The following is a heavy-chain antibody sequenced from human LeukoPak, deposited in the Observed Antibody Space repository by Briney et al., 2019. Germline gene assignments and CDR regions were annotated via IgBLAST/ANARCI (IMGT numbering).Heavy chain of an antibody. V-gene: IGHV3-48*01. CDR3: ARLGTSSSWYGDYYYYYMDV. CDR2: ISSSSSTI. Sequence: PGGSLRLSCAASGFSLSGYNMNWVRQAPGKGLEWVSYISSSSSTIYYADSVKGRFTISRDNAKNSLYLQMNSLRAEDTAVYYCARLGTSSSWYGDYYYYYMDVWGKGTTVTVSS. J-gene: IGHJ6*03. CDR1: GFSLSGYN. D-gene: IGHD6-13*01.